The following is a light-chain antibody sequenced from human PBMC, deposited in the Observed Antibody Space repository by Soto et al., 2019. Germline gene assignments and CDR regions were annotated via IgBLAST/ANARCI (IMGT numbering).Light chain of an antibody. CDR1: QSVSSN. J-gene: IGKJ2*01. Sequence: VRPQPPGALSVSTGARSTLYCMASQSVSSNLDWYQQKPGQATRVLIYSAPNSATGITARFSGSGCGTECTLTISSLESEDFAVYYCQLYNDWPPQFGQGTKREIK. CDR3: QLYNDWPPQ. CDR2: SAP. V-gene: IGKV3D-15*01.